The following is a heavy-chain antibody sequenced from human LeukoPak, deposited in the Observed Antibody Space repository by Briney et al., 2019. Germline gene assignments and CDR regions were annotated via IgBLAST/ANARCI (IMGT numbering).Heavy chain of an antibody. CDR2: IYTSGST. Sequence: SETLSLTCTVSGGSISSYYWSWIRQPAGKGLEWIGRIYTSGSTNYNPSLKSRVTMSVDTSKNQFSLKLSSVTAADTAFYYCARRSTYYYGSGSLEDVFDIWGQGTMVVVSS. CDR1: GGSISSYY. D-gene: IGHD3-10*01. J-gene: IGHJ3*02. V-gene: IGHV4-4*07. CDR3: ARRSTYYYGSGSLEDVFDI.